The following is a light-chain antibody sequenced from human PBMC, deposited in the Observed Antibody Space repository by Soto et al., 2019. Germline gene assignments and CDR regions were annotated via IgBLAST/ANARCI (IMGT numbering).Light chain of an antibody. CDR3: QQSYSTPRT. J-gene: IGKJ1*01. CDR2: AAS. V-gene: IGKV1-39*01. Sequence: DIQMTQAPSSLSASVGDRVTITCRASQSISSYLTWYQQKPGKAPKLLIYAASSLQSGVPSRFSGSGSGTYFPLTISRLQPEECATYYCQQSYSTPRTFGQGTKVEIK. CDR1: QSISSY.